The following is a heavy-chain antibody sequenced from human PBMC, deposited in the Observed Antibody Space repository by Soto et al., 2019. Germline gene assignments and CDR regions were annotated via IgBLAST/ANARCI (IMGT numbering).Heavy chain of an antibody. D-gene: IGHD5-12*01. J-gene: IGHJ5*02. CDR3: AKNLDSGPNNWFDP. Sequence: PGGSLRLSCAASEFTFSSYGMHWVRQAPGKGLEWVAVISCDGSNKYYADSVKGRFTISRDNSKNTLYLQMNSLRAEDTAVYYCAKNLDSGPNNWFDPWGQGTLVTVSS. CDR1: EFTFSSYG. V-gene: IGHV3-30*18. CDR2: ISCDGSNK.